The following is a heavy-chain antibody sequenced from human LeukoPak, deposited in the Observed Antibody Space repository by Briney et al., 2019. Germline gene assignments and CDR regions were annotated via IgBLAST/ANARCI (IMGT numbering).Heavy chain of an antibody. CDR1: GGSFSGYY. CDR2: INHSGST. CDR3: ARECSGGSCLDY. J-gene: IGHJ4*02. D-gene: IGHD2-15*01. Sequence: PLETLSLTCAVYGGSFSGYYWGWIRQPPGKGLEWIGEINHSGSTNYNPSLKSRVTISVDTSKNQFSLKLSSVTAADTAVYYCARECSGGSCLDYWGQGTLVTVSS. V-gene: IGHV4-34*01.